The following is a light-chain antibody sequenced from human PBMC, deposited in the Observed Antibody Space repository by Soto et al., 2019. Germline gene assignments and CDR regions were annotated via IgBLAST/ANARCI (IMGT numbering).Light chain of an antibody. V-gene: IGLV1-44*01. CDR2: KGN. J-gene: IGLJ3*02. Sequence: QSVLTQPPSASGTPGQSITISCSGSSSNIGTHTVNWYQHLPGAAPKLLIYKGNQRPSGVPDRFSDSKSSTSASLAIRGLQSEDEADYYCAVWDGSLNGVVFGGGTKLTVL. CDR3: AVWDGSLNGVV. CDR1: SSNIGTHT.